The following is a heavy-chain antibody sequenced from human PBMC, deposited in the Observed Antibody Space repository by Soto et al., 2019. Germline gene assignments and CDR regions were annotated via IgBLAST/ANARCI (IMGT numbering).Heavy chain of an antibody. J-gene: IGHJ4*02. CDR3: ARGTSSSWLGRYFDY. Sequence: SETLSLTCTVSGGPISSGDYYWSWIRQPPGKGLEWIGYIYYSGSTYYNPSLKSRVTISVDTSKNQFSLKLSSVTAADTAVYYCARGTSSSWLGRYFDYWGQGTLVTVSS. CDR2: IYYSGST. V-gene: IGHV4-30-4*01. D-gene: IGHD6-13*01. CDR1: GGPISSGDYY.